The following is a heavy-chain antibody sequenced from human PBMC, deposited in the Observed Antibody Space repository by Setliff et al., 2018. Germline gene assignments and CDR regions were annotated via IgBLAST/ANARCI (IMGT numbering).Heavy chain of an antibody. CDR1: GGSISSSSCY. J-gene: IGHJ6*03. V-gene: IGHV4-39*07. D-gene: IGHD3-3*01. CDR2: IYYSGST. Sequence: SETLSLTCTVSGGSISSSSCYWGWIRQPPGKGLEWIGSIYYSGSTYYNPSLKSRVTISVDTSKNQFSLKLSSVTAADTAVYYCARDKRQYNFWSGYYGSYYYYMDVWGKGTTVTVSS. CDR3: ARDKRQYNFWSGYYGSYYYYMDV.